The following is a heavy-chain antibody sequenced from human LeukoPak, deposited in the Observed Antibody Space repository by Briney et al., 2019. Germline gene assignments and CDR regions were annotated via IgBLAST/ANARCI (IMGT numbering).Heavy chain of an antibody. CDR3: ARHYDFWSGYYRVTYYFDY. D-gene: IGHD3-3*01. V-gene: IGHV4-59*08. Sequence: SETLSLTCTVSGGSISNYYWNWIRQPPGKGLEWIGFISYSGSTDYNPSLKSRVSISVDTSNNQFSLRLTSVTAADTAVYYCARHYDFWSGYYRVTYYFDYWGQGTLVTVSS. CDR1: GGSISNYY. J-gene: IGHJ4*02. CDR2: ISYSGST.